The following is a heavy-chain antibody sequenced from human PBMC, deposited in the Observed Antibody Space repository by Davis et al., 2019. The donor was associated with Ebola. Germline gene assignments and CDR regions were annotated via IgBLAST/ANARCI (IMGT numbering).Heavy chain of an antibody. D-gene: IGHD3-3*01. J-gene: IGHJ6*02. CDR1: GFTFSSYW. CDR3: AREMAIADYYDFWSGYYNYYYYGMDV. CDR2: INSDGSST. V-gene: IGHV3-74*01. Sequence: GESLKISCAASGFTFSSYWMHWVRQAPGKGLVWVSRINSDGSSTSYADSVKGRFTISRDNAKNTLYLQMNSLRAEDTAVYYCAREMAIADYYDFWSGYYNYYYYGMDVWGQGTTVTVSS.